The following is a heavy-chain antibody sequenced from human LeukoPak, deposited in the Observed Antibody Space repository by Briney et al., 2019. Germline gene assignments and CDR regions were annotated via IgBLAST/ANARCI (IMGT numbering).Heavy chain of an antibody. J-gene: IGHJ4*02. Sequence: GGSLRLFCAASGFTFSSYSMNWVRQAPGKGLEWVSDISSSSSTIYYADSVKVRFTISRDNAKNSLYLQMNSLRAEDTAVYYCARAHGDYYDSSGYYWGQGTLVTVSS. CDR3: ARAHGDYYDSSGYY. V-gene: IGHV3-48*01. CDR2: ISSSSSTI. CDR1: GFTFSSYS. D-gene: IGHD3-22*01.